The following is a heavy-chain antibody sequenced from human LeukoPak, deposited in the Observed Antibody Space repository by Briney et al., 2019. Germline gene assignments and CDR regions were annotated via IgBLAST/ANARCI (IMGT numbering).Heavy chain of an antibody. D-gene: IGHD5-12*01. CDR2: IYYSGST. CDR3: ARVFGYSGYPNWFDP. Sequence: SETLSLTCTVSGGSISSYYWSWIRQPPGKGLEWIGYIYYSGSTNYNPSLKSRVTISVDTSKNQFSLKLSSVTAADTAVYYCARVFGYSGYPNWFDPWGQGTLVTVCS. CDR1: GGSISSYY. V-gene: IGHV4-59*01. J-gene: IGHJ5*02.